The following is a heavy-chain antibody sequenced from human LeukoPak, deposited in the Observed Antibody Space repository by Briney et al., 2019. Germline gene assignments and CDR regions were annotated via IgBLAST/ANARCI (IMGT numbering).Heavy chain of an antibody. Sequence: ASVKVSCKAYGYTFTSYDINWVRQATGQGLEWMGWMNPNSGNTGYAQKFQGRVTMTRNTSISTAYMELSSLRSEDTAVYYCARGSGSGYYRLYYYYYMDVWGKGTTVTVSS. CDR1: GYTFTSYD. J-gene: IGHJ6*03. CDR3: ARGSGSGYYRLYYYYYMDV. V-gene: IGHV1-8*01. CDR2: MNPNSGNT. D-gene: IGHD3-3*01.